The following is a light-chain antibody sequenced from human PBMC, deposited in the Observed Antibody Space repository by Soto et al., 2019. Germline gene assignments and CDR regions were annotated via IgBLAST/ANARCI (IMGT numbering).Light chain of an antibody. V-gene: IGKV1-17*01. Sequence: DIQMTQAPSSLSASVGDRVTITCRASQGIRHDLGWYQQKPGKAPKRLIYSASTLQSGVPSRFSGSGSETEFTPTISSLQPEDFATYFCQQLNTYPRTFGQGTRLEIK. CDR1: QGIRHD. J-gene: IGKJ5*01. CDR2: SAS. CDR3: QQLNTYPRT.